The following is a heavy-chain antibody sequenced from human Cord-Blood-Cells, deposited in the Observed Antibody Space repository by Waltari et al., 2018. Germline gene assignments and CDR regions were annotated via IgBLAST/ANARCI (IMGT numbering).Heavy chain of an antibody. J-gene: IGHJ3*02. Sequence: QVQLQESGPGLVKPSETLSLTCTVSGGSISSYYWSWIRQPPGKGLEWIGYIYYSGITNYNPSLKSRVTISVDTSKSQFALKLSSVTAAYTAVYYCARANWCAFDIWGQGTMVTVSS. CDR3: ARANWCAFDI. CDR2: IYYSGIT. CDR1: GGSISSYY. V-gene: IGHV4-59*01. D-gene: IGHD7-27*01.